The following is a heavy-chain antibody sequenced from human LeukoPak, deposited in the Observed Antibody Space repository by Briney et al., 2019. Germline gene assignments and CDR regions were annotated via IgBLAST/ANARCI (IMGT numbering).Heavy chain of an antibody. J-gene: IGHJ5*01. Sequence: AAVKVSCKASGYTFKNYGISRVRQAPGQGIEWMGWTSTYNGDTKHAQKVQGRLTLTAEASKRIAYMELRGQRSDDTAVYYCARDASNTSGWYIWFDFWGQGTLVTVSS. CDR2: TSTYNGDT. D-gene: IGHD6-19*01. V-gene: IGHV1-18*04. CDR3: ARDASNTSGWYIWFDF. CDR1: GYTFKNYG.